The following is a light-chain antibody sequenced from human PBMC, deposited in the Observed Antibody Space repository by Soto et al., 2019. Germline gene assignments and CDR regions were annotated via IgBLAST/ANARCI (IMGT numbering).Light chain of an antibody. CDR3: QQYYSYLRT. V-gene: IGKV1-9*01. Sequence: DMQLTQSPPFLSASVGDRVAISCRASQDMNTYIAWYQQKPGKAPKLLIYGASTLQSGVPSRFSGSGSGTDFTLTISCLQSEDLATYYCQQYYSYLRTFGQGTKVDIK. CDR2: GAS. CDR1: QDMNTY. J-gene: IGKJ1*01.